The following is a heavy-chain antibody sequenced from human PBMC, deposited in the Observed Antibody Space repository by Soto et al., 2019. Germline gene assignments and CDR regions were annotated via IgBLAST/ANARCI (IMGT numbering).Heavy chain of an antibody. V-gene: IGHV1-3*05. CDR3: ARAVAVPAAFDC. CDR1: GYTFTSYA. D-gene: IGHD6-19*01. Sequence: QVKLVQSGAEEKKPGASVKVSCKASGYTFTSYAMHWVRQAPGQRLEWMGWINAGNGNTKYSQKFQGRVTITRDTSASTAYMELSRLRSEDTAVECCARAVAVPAAFDCWGQGTLVTVSS. J-gene: IGHJ4*02. CDR2: INAGNGNT.